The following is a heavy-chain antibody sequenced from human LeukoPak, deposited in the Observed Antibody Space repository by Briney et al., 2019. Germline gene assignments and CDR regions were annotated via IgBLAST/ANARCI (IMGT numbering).Heavy chain of an antibody. Sequence: PGGSLRLPCAASGFTFSSYVMSWVRQAPGKGLEWVSTFSGSGGSTSYADSVKGRFTISRDNSKNTVYLQMDSLRAEDTAVYYCAKGPYSSSWFDYWGQGTLVTVSS. D-gene: IGHD6-13*01. CDR1: GFTFSSYV. J-gene: IGHJ4*02. CDR3: AKGPYSSSWFDY. CDR2: FSGSGGST. V-gene: IGHV3-23*01.